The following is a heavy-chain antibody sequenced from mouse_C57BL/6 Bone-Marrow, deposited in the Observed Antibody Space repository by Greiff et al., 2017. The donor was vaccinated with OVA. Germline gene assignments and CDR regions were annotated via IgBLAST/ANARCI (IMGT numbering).Heavy chain of an antibody. CDR3: ARGTGFDY. CDR2: IYPYNGVS. D-gene: IGHD3-3*01. V-gene: IGHV1-31*01. Sequence: KHSHGNILDWIGYIYPYNGVSSYNQKFKGKATLTVDKSSSTAYMELRSLTSEDSAVYYCARGTGFDYWGQGTTLTVSS. J-gene: IGHJ2*01.